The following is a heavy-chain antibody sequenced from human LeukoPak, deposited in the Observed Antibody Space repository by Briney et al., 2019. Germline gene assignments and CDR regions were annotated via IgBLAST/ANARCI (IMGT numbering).Heavy chain of an antibody. V-gene: IGHV1-3*01. CDR1: GYTFTSYA. J-gene: IGHJ4*02. CDR3: ARAQHPEYYDFWSGYSRTSRFDY. Sequence: ASVKVSCKASGYTFTSYAMHWVRQAPGQRLEWMGWTNAGNGNTKYSQKFQGRVTITRDTFASTAYMELSSLRSEDTAVYYCARAQHPEYYDFWSGYSRTSRFDYWGQGTLVTVSS. D-gene: IGHD3-3*01. CDR2: TNAGNGNT.